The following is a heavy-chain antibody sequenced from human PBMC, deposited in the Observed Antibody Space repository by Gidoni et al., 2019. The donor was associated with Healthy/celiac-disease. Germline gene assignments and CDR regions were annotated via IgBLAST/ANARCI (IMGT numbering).Heavy chain of an antibody. D-gene: IGHD3-22*01. CDR3: ARDRVYYYDSSANGDAFDI. CDR2: IYYSGST. Sequence: QVQLQESGPGLVQPSETLSLTCTVSGGSISTYYWSWIRQPPGKGLEWIGYIYYSGSTNYNPSLKSRVTRSVDTSKNQCSLKLSSVTAADTAVYYCARDRVYYYDSSANGDAFDIWGQGTMVTVSS. CDR1: GGSISTYY. V-gene: IGHV4-59*01. J-gene: IGHJ3*02.